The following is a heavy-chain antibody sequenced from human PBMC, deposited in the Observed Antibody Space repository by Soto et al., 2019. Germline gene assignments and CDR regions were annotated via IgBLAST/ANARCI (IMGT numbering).Heavy chain of an antibody. D-gene: IGHD2-8*01. V-gene: IGHV3-21*01. Sequence: GGSLRLSCAASGFTFSSYSMNWVRQAPGKGLEWVSSISSSSSYIYYADSVKGRFTISRDNAKNSLYLQMNSLRAEDTAVYYCARQMEGDIVLMAYHIQVTSAFDIWGQGTMVTVSS. CDR1: GFTFSSYS. CDR2: ISSSSSYI. J-gene: IGHJ3*02. CDR3: ARQMEGDIVLMAYHIQVTSAFDI.